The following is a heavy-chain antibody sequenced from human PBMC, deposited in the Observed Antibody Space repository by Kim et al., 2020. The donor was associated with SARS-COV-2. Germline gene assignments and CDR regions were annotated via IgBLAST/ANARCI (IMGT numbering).Heavy chain of an antibody. D-gene: IGHD6-19*01. Sequence: SETLSLTCTVSGGSISSSSYYWGWIRQPPGKGLEWIGSIYYSGSTYYNSSLKSRVTISVDTSKNQFSLKLSYVTAADTAVYYCAGHVIAVAARSYYFDDWGQGGPVTVSS. CDR1: GGSISSSSYY. V-gene: IGHV4-39*01. CDR2: IYYSGST. CDR3: AGHVIAVAARSYYFDD. J-gene: IGHJ4*03.